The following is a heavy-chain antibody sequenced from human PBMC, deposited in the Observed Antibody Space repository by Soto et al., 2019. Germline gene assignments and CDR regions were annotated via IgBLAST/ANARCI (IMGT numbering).Heavy chain of an antibody. CDR3: ARDQGGVVTADNWFDP. V-gene: IGHV4-4*07. Sequence: QVQLQESGPGLVKPSETLSLTCTVSGGSITDYSWVWIRQPAGKGLEWIGRIFSSGSTNYNPSLKGRITMSLDTAKNQSSMKLHSATATDTAVYFCARDQGGVVTADNWFDPCGQGILVTVSS. J-gene: IGHJ5*02. D-gene: IGHD2-21*02. CDR1: GGSITDYS. CDR2: IFSSGST.